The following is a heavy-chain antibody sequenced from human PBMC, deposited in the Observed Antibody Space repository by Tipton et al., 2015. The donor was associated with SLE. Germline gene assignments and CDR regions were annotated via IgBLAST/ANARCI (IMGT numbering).Heavy chain of an antibody. Sequence: SLRLSCAASGFTFSNYAMTWVRQAPGKGLEWVSAISDSGPFTYYAVSVKGRFTISRDNSKNTLYLQMNSLRAEDTAVYYCAKDEGGVSRAFDIWGQGTMVTVS. D-gene: IGHD3-16*01. V-gene: IGHV3-23*01. CDR3: AKDEGGVSRAFDI. CDR1: GFTFSNYA. CDR2: ISDSGPFT. J-gene: IGHJ3*02.